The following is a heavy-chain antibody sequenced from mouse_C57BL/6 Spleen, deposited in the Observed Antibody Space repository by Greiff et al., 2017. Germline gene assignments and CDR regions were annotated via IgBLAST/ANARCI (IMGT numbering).Heavy chain of an antibody. CDR3: ARLGIYYDYDGFAY. J-gene: IGHJ3*01. CDR2: ISDGGSYT. CDR1: GFTFSSYA. D-gene: IGHD2-4*01. Sequence: EVQLVESGGGLVKPGGSLKLSCAASGFTFSSYAMSWVRQTPEKRLEWVATISDGGSYTYYPDNVKGRFTISRDNAKNNLYLQMSHLKSEDTAMYYCARLGIYYDYDGFAYWGQGTLVTVSA. V-gene: IGHV5-4*01.